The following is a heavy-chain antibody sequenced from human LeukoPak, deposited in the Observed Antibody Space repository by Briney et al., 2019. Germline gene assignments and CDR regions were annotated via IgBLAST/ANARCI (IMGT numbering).Heavy chain of an antibody. Sequence: GGSLRLSCAASGFTFSSYGMHWVRQAPGKGLEWVAVIWYDGSNKYYADSVKGRFTISRDNPKNTLYLQMNSLRAEDTAVYDCAKERESSSYYISGWFDPWGEETLVTVSS. CDR3: AKERESSSYYISGWFDP. V-gene: IGHV3-33*06. J-gene: IGHJ5*02. CDR2: IWYDGSNK. D-gene: IGHD3-22*01. CDR1: GFTFSSYG.